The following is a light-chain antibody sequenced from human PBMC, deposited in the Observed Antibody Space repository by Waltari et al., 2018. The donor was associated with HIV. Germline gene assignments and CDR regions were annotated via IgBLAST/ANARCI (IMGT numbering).Light chain of an antibody. CDR2: DNS. CDR3: GTWDRTLGGGV. CDR1: SSNIGNDY. Sequence: QSVLTQPPSVSAAPGQKVTISCSRSSSNIGNDYVSWYQHVPGAAPRLLIYDNSKRPSGIPDRFAGSDSGTSATLAITGLRTGDEADYYCGTWDRTLGGGVFGGGTKLTVL. J-gene: IGLJ3*02. V-gene: IGLV1-51*01.